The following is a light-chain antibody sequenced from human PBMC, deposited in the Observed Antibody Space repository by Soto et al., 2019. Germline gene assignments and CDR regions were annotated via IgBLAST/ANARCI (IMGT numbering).Light chain of an antibody. Sequence: DIQMTQSPSSLSASVGDRVTITCQASQDITNYLNWYQQKPGKAPKLLIHDSSNLETGVPSRFSGSGAGTYFSFTISSLQPEDIATYYCQQYDSLPLTFGQGTRLEIK. CDR3: QQYDSLPLT. CDR1: QDITNY. V-gene: IGKV1-33*01. J-gene: IGKJ5*01. CDR2: DSS.